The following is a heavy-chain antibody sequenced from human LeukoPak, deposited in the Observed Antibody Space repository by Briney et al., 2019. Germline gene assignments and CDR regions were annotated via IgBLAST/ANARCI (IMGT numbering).Heavy chain of an antibody. Sequence: GESPKISCKGSGYRYIDYWIGWVRQMPGKGLEWMGIIYGGDSETRYSPSLQGQVTISADKSINTAYLQWSSLNASDTAMYYCARTTTYSSGWYGAYWGQGTLVTVSS. V-gene: IGHV5-51*01. J-gene: IGHJ4*02. CDR2: IYGGDSET. CDR1: GYRYIDYW. D-gene: IGHD6-19*01. CDR3: ARTTTYSSGWYGAY.